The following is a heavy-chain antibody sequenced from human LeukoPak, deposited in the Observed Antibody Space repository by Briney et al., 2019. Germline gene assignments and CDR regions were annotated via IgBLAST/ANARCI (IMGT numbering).Heavy chain of an antibody. V-gene: IGHV3-53*01. J-gene: IGHJ4*02. D-gene: IGHD2-2*01. CDR2: VYSGGKS. CDR3: ARGRGYAPRRHYFDH. Sequence: AGGSLRLSCAASGLLVSSNYMSWVRQAPGKGLEWVAVVYSGGKSDYADFVEGRFTISADNSKNTLYLEMTSLRVEDTAVYYCARGRGYAPRRHYFDHWGQGVQVIASS. CDR1: GLLVSSNY.